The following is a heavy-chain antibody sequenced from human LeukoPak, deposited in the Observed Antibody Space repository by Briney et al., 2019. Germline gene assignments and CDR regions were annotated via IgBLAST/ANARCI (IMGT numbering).Heavy chain of an antibody. Sequence: GGSLRLSCAASGFTFSSYGMHWVRQAPGKGLEWVAVISYDGSNKYYADSVKGRFTISRDNSKNTLYLQMNSLRAEDTAVYYCAKDHTQYSSGPGGYWGQGTLVTVSS. CDR1: GFTFSSYG. D-gene: IGHD6-19*01. CDR2: ISYDGSNK. CDR3: AKDHTQYSSGPGGY. V-gene: IGHV3-30*18. J-gene: IGHJ4*02.